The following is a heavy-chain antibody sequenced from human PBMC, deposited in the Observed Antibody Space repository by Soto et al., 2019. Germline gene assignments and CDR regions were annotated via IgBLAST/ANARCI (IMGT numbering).Heavy chain of an antibody. CDR1: GGSISSGGYY. J-gene: IGHJ6*02. Sequence: QVQLQESGPGLVKPSQTLSLTCTVSGGSISSGGYYWSWIRQHPGKGLEWIGYIYYSGSTYYNPSLKSRVTKSVDTSKNQFSLKLSSVTAADTAVYYCARFYVRGRYYYGMDVWGQGTTVTVSS. CDR3: ARFYVRGRYYYGMDV. V-gene: IGHV4-31*03. CDR2: IYYSGST. D-gene: IGHD3-16*01.